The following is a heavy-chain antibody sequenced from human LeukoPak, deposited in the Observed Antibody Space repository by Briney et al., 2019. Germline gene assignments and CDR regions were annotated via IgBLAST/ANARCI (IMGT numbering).Heavy chain of an antibody. CDR2: IYYSGST. V-gene: IGHV4-61*01. CDR1: GGSVSSGSYY. D-gene: IGHD4-17*01. Sequence: SETLSLTCTVSGGSVSSGSYYWGWIRQPPGKGLEWIGHIYYSGSTNYNPSLKSRVTMSVDTSKNQFSLKLSSVTAADTAVYYCARDSTTVTSYYYFDYWGQGALVTVSS. J-gene: IGHJ4*02. CDR3: ARDSTTVTSYYYFDY.